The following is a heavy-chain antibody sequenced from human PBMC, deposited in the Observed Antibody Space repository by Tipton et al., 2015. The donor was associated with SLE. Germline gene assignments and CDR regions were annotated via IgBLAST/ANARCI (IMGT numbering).Heavy chain of an antibody. CDR1: GGSISSSSYY. J-gene: IGHJ4*02. V-gene: IGHV4-39*07. CDR3: ARDMRAGGSVVAATGLSY. CDR2: INHSGST. Sequence: TLSLTCTVSGGSISSSSYYWGWIRQPPGKGLEWIGEINHSGSTNYNPSLKSRVTISVDTSKNQFSLKLSSVTAADTAVYYCARDMRAGGSVVAATGLSYWGQGTLVTVSS. D-gene: IGHD2-15*01.